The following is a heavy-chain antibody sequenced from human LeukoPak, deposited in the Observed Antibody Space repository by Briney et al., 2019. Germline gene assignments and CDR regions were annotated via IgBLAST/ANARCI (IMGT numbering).Heavy chain of an antibody. CDR3: ARTQGCSSTSCSDD. Sequence: SETLSLTCTVSGGSISSYYWSWIRQPPGKGLEWIGYIYYSGSTNYNPSLKSRVTISVDTSKNQFSLKLSSVIAADTAVYYCARTQGCSSTSCSDDWGQGTLVTVSS. J-gene: IGHJ4*02. V-gene: IGHV4-59*01. CDR1: GGSISSYY. D-gene: IGHD2-2*01. CDR2: IYYSGST.